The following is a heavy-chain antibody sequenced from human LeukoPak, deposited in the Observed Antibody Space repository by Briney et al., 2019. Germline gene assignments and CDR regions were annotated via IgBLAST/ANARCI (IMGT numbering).Heavy chain of an antibody. Sequence: GGSLRVSCAGSGFIFSSYGLCWVRLVLGWGLEWVSAICGSGGSTYYADSVKGRFTISRDNSKNTLYLQMNSLRAEDTAVYYCAKDFDSSGYSHYFDYWGQGTLVTVSS. CDR2: ICGSGGST. J-gene: IGHJ4*02. V-gene: IGHV3-23*01. CDR1: GFIFSSYG. CDR3: AKDFDSSGYSHYFDY. D-gene: IGHD3-22*01.